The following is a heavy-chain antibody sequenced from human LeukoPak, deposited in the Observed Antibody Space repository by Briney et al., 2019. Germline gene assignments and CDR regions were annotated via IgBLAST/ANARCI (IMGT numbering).Heavy chain of an antibody. CDR2: IYNSGIT. V-gene: IGHV4-4*07. J-gene: IGHJ4*02. Sequence: SETLSLTCTVSGVSISTSYLSWIRQPAGRGLEWIGRIYNSGITNYNPSLKSRVTMSVDTSKSQFSLKLSSVTAADTAVYYCAKEGAAPGPDFDYWGQGILVTVPS. D-gene: IGHD6-13*01. CDR3: AKEGAAPGPDFDY. CDR1: GVSISTSY.